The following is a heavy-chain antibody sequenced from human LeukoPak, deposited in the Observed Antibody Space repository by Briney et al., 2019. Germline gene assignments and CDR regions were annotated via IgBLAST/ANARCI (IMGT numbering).Heavy chain of an antibody. CDR2: MNPNSGNT. J-gene: IGHJ4*02. V-gene: IGHV1-8*01. Sequence: GASVKVSCKASGYTFTSYDINWVRQATGQGLEWMGWMNPNSGNTGYAQKFQGRVTMTRNTSISTAYMELSSLRSEDTAVYYCARVYGDYENFDYWGQGTLVTVSS. D-gene: IGHD4-17*01. CDR1: GYTFTSYD. CDR3: ARVYGDYENFDY.